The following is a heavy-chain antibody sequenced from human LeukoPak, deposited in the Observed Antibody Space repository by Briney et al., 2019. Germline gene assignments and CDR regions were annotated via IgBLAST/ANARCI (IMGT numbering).Heavy chain of an antibody. CDR1: GYTFTGYY. CDR3: ARGGNGVLGYFDY. Sequence: ASVKVSCKASGYTFTGYYMHWVRQAPGQGLEWMGWINPNSGGTNYAQKFQGRVTMTRDTSISTAYMELSRLRAEDTAVYYCARGGNGVLGYFDYWGQGTLVTVSS. D-gene: IGHD2-8*01. V-gene: IGHV1-2*02. J-gene: IGHJ4*02. CDR2: INPNSGGT.